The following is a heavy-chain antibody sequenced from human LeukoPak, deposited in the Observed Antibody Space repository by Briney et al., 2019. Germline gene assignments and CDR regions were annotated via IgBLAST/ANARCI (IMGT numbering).Heavy chain of an antibody. D-gene: IGHD1-1*01. CDR1: GGSIGSSTYY. V-gene: IGHV4-39*07. CDR3: ARERLSYYYMDA. Sequence: SETLSLTCTVSGGSIGSSTYYWVWIRQPPGKGLEWIGSIYYNGDTYYSPSLQSRVSISVATSKNQFSLKLSSVTAADTAVNYCARERLSYYYMDAWGKGTTVTVSS. CDR2: IYYNGDT. J-gene: IGHJ6*03.